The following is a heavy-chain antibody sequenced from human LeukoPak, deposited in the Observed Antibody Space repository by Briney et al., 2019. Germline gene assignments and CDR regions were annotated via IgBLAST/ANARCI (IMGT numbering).Heavy chain of an antibody. CDR1: GFTFSSYA. J-gene: IGHJ5*02. V-gene: IGHV3-23*01. Sequence: GGSLRLSCAASGFTFSSYAMSWVRQAPGKGLEWVSAISGSGGSTYYADSVKGRFTISRDNSKNTLYLQMNSLGAEDTAVYYCAKGPFNVVVPAAITRDNWFDPWGQGTLVTVSS. CDR3: AKGPFNVVVPAAITRDNWFDP. CDR2: ISGSGGST. D-gene: IGHD2-2*01.